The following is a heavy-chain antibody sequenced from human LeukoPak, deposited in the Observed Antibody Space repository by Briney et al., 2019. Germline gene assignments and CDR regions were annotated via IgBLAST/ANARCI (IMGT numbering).Heavy chain of an antibody. Sequence: SETLSLTCTVSGGSISSSNYYWDWVRQPPGQGLEWIGSIHYSGSTYYNPSLRSRVTISVDTSKNQFSLKMSSVTATDTAVYYCAKTTGRGTVDPGTSGYITFWGQGTLVTVSS. CDR1: GGSISSSNYY. D-gene: IGHD1-26*01. V-gene: IGHV4-39*01. CDR3: AKTTGRGTVDPGTSGYITF. CDR2: IHYSGST. J-gene: IGHJ4*02.